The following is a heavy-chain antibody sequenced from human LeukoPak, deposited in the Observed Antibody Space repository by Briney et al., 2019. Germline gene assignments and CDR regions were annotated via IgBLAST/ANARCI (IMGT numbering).Heavy chain of an antibody. CDR1: GGSISSYY. D-gene: IGHD3-22*01. CDR2: IYYSGST. V-gene: IGHV4-59*12. CDR3: RVNYDSSGYEDY. J-gene: IGHJ4*02. Sequence: SETLSLTCTVSGGSISSYYWSWIRQPPGKGLEWIGYIYYSGSTNYNPSLKSRVTISVDTSKNQFSLKLSSVTAADTAVYYCRVNYDSSGYEDYWGQGTLVTVSS.